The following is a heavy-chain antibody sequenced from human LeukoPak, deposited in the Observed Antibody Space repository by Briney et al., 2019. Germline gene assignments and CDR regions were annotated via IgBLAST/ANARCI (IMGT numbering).Heavy chain of an antibody. D-gene: IGHD3-9*01. Sequence: GGSLRLSCAASGFTFSSIGMHWVRQAPGKGLEWVSSISSSSSYIYYADSVKGRFTISRDNAKNSLYLQMNSLRAEDTAVYYCATTREDFDWLFARAFDIWGQGTMVTVSS. CDR2: ISSSSSYI. V-gene: IGHV3-21*01. J-gene: IGHJ3*02. CDR1: GFTFSSIG. CDR3: ATTREDFDWLFARAFDI.